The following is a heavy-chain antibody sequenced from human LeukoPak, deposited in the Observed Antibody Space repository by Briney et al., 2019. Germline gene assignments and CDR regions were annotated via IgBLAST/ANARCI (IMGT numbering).Heavy chain of an antibody. V-gene: IGHV3-23*01. CDR3: ATLRGPYYFDY. CDR2: ISGSGGST. D-gene: IGHD4-17*01. CDR1: GFTFSSYA. J-gene: IGHJ4*02. Sequence: GGSLRLSCAASGFTFSSYAMRWVRQAPGKGLEWVSAISGSGGSTYYADSVKGRFTISRDNSKNTLYLQMNSLRAEDTAVYYCATLRGPYYFDYWGQGTLVTVSS.